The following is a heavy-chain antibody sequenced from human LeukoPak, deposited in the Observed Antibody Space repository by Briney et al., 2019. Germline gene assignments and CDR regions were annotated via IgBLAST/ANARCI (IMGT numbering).Heavy chain of an antibody. D-gene: IGHD5-18*01. CDR1: GGSISNYY. V-gene: IGHV4-59*01. Sequence: SETLSLTCTVSGGSISNYYWSWIRQPPGKGLEWIGYILYSGSTNYNPSLKSRVTISVDTSKNQFSLKLSSVTAADTAVYYCARGGGCGYSYGQWNYFDYWGQGTLVTVSS. CDR3: ARGGGCGYSYGQWNYFDY. CDR2: ILYSGST. J-gene: IGHJ4*02.